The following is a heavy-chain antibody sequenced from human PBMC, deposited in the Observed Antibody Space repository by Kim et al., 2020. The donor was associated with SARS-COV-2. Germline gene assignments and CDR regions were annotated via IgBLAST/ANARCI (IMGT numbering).Heavy chain of an antibody. V-gene: IGHV3-49*02. CDR3: TRSGTTMTTYYFDY. Sequence: ASVKGIFTISRDDTKSIAYLQMNSLKTEDTAVYYCTRSGTTMTTYYFDYWGQGTLVTVSS. D-gene: IGHD4-17*01. J-gene: IGHJ4*02.